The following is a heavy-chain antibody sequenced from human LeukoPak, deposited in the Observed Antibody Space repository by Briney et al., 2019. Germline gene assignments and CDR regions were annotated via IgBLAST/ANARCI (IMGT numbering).Heavy chain of an antibody. J-gene: IGHJ4*02. CDR3: ARGNYDFWSGSLDY. CDR2: ISSSGSTI. CDR1: GFTFSDYY. Sequence: GGSLTLSCAASGFTFSDYYMSWIRQAPGKGLEWVSYISSSGSTIYYADSVKGRFTISRDNAKISLYLQKNSLRAEDTAVYYCARGNYDFWSGSLDYWGQGTLVTVPS. V-gene: IGHV3-11*01. D-gene: IGHD3-3*01.